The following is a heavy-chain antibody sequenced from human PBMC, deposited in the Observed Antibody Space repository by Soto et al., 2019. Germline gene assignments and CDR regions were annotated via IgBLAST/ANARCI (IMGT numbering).Heavy chain of an antibody. CDR2: IYPGDSDT. CDR1: GYSFTSYR. Sequence: GESLKISCKGSGYSFTSYRIGWVRQMPGKGLEWMGIIYPGDSDTRYSPSFQGQVTISADKSISTAYLQWSSLKASDTAMYYCAGGPTTYYYGSGSPYFDYWGQGTLVTVSS. J-gene: IGHJ4*02. CDR3: AGGPTTYYYGSGSPYFDY. D-gene: IGHD3-10*01. V-gene: IGHV5-51*01.